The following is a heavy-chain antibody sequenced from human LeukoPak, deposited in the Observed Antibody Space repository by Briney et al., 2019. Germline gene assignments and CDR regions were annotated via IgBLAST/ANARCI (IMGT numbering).Heavy chain of an antibody. CDR2: ISYDGSNK. J-gene: IGHJ6*02. CDR1: GFTFSSCG. Sequence: GRSLRLSCAASGFTFSSCGMHWVRQAPGKGLEWVAVISYDGSNKYYADSVKGRFTISRDNSKNTLYLQMNSLRAEDTAVYYCAKGNYYGMDVWGQGTTVTVSS. V-gene: IGHV3-30*18. CDR3: AKGNYYGMDV.